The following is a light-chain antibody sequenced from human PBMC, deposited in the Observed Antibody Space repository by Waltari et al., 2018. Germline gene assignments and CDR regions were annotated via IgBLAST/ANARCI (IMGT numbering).Light chain of an antibody. CDR1: QSVSNN. CDR2: DAS. Sequence: EIAMTQSTATLSVSPGERATLSCRASQSVSNNLVWYQQKPGQAHRLLIYDASTRATDIPARFSVCGSGTDFTLPFSSLLSEDSAVYYCQQSNTWLRTFGQGTKVEI. V-gene: IGKV3-15*01. CDR3: QQSNTWLRT. J-gene: IGKJ1*01.